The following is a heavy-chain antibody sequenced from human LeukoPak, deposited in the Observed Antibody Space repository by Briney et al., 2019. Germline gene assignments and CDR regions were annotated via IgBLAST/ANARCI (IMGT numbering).Heavy chain of an antibody. D-gene: IGHD6-6*01. CDR2: VSGRGTTK. Sequence: GGSLRLSCAASGFTFSNFEINWVRQAPGKGLEWVSYVSGRGTTKYYTGSVEGRFTISRDNAKNSVYLQMNSLRVEDTAVYYCAAVEYTSVGYWGQGTLVTVSS. CDR3: AAVEYTSVGY. V-gene: IGHV3-48*03. CDR1: GFTFSNFE. J-gene: IGHJ4*02.